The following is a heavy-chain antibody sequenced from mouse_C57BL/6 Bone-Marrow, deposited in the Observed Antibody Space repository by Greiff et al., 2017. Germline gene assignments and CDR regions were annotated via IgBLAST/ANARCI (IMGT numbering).Heavy chain of an antibody. CDR1: GYTFTSYW. J-gene: IGHJ3*01. Sequence: QVHVKQPGAELVKPGASVKVSCKASGYTFTSYWMHWVKQRPGQGLEWIGRIHPSDSDTNYNQKFKGKATLTVDKSSSTAYMQLSSLTSEDSAVYYCAIPRYSNYRAWFAYWGQGTLVTVSA. D-gene: IGHD2-5*01. CDR3: AIPRYSNYRAWFAY. V-gene: IGHV1-74*01. CDR2: IHPSDSDT.